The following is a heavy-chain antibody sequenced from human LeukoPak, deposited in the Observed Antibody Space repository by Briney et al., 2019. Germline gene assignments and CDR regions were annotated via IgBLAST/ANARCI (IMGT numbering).Heavy chain of an antibody. CDR2: IIAYNGDT. V-gene: IGHV1-18*01. CDR3: ARVQMVRGVLIPEYFQH. Sequence: ASVKVSCKASVYTFTSYGISWVRQAPGQGLEWMGWIIAYNGDTNDAQKFQGRVTMTTETSTSTAYMELRSLRSDDTAVYYCARVQMVRGVLIPEYFQHWGQGTLVTVSS. CDR1: VYTFTSYG. D-gene: IGHD3-10*01. J-gene: IGHJ1*01.